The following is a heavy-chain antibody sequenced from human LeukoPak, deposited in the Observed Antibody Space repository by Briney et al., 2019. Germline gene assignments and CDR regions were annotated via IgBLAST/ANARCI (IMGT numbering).Heavy chain of an antibody. V-gene: IGHV4-59*01. CDR1: GGSISSYY. J-gene: IGHJ5*02. CDR2: IYYSGRT. Sequence: SETLSLTCNVSGGSISSYYWSWIRQTPGKGLEWIGYIYYSGRTNYNPSLKSRVTISVDTSKNQFSLKLSSVTAADTAVYYCARAIDIGVVTANWFDPWGQGTLVTVSP. CDR3: ARAIDIGVVTANWFDP. D-gene: IGHD2-21*02.